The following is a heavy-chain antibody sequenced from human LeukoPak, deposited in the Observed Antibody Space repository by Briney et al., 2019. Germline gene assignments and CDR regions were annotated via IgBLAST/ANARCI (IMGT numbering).Heavy chain of an antibody. Sequence: PSETLSLTCAVYGGSFSGYYWNWIRQLPEEVRGWIGEINHSGSTNYNPSLKGRVTISVDTSKNQFSLKLSSVTAADTALYYCARDYGSGTIRPKILTIWGQGALVTVSS. CDR2: INHSGST. V-gene: IGHV4-34*01. D-gene: IGHD3-10*01. J-gene: IGHJ4*02. CDR1: GGSFSGYY. CDR3: ARDYGSGTIRPKILTI.